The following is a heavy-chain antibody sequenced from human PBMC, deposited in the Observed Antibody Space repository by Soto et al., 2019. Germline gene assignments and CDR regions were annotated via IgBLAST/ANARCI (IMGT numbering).Heavy chain of an antibody. J-gene: IGHJ4*02. CDR1: GGSISSGDYY. D-gene: IGHD7-27*01. CDR2: IYYSGST. CDR3: SGDKGETGLGINY. V-gene: IGHV4-30-4*01. Sequence: QVQLQESGPGLVKPSQTLSLTCTVSGGSISSGDYYWRWLRQPPGKGLEWIGYIYYSGSTYYNPSVKGRVTISVDTSKNQVSRQLSSVAAEDTAVYYCSGDKGETGLGINYWGQGTLVAVSS.